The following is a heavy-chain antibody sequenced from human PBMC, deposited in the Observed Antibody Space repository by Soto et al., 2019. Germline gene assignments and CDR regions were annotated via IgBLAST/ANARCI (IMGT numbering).Heavy chain of an antibody. CDR1: GGSFSGYY. D-gene: IGHD3-22*01. CDR3: ARVARYYYDSSGYYTYYFDY. Sequence: QVQLQQWGAGLLKPSETLSLTCAVYGGSFSGYYWSWIRQPPGKGLEWIGEINHSGSTNYNPSLKGRVTISVDTSKNQFSLKLSSVTAAVTAVYYCARVARYYYDSSGYYTYYFDYWGQGTLVTVSS. J-gene: IGHJ4*02. V-gene: IGHV4-34*01. CDR2: INHSGST.